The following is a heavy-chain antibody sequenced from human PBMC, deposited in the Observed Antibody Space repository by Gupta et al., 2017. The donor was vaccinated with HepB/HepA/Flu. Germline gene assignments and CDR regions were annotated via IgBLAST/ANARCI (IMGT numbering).Heavy chain of an antibody. CDR3: AKGSYGSSSTIFFHH. Sequence: EVHLVVSGGGLVQPGRSLSLYCAASGFALDDYAMPGVRQAPGKGVEWVSGMTWNSGNMEYAESVKGRITISRDNAKSSLYLQLNSLRADDTALYYCAKGSYGSSSTIFFHHWGQGTLVTVSS. J-gene: IGHJ1*01. V-gene: IGHV3-9*01. CDR2: MTWNSGNM. D-gene: IGHD4-17*01. CDR1: GFALDDYA.